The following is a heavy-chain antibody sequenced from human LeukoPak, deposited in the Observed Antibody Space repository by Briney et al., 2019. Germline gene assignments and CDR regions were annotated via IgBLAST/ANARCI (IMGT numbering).Heavy chain of an antibody. J-gene: IGHJ3*02. CDR2: IHYDSTTE. Sequence: GGSLRLSCAASGFDFSSYGMHWVRQAPGKGLEWVAYIHYDSTTEDYADSVQGRFTISRDNSKNTLFLQMHNLRAEDTAVYYCAREAYCGGDCYYHDAFDIWGQGTMVTVSS. CDR3: AREAYCGGDCYYHDAFDI. V-gene: IGHV3-30*02. D-gene: IGHD2-21*02. CDR1: GFDFSSYG.